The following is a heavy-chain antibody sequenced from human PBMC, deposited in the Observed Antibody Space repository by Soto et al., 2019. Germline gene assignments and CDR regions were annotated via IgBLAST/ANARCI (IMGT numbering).Heavy chain of an antibody. CDR1: GFVFKDSS. CDR2: ISDRAYSYAT. CDR3: SRLISAAHDY. Sequence: EVLLVESGGGMVQPGGSLKLSCAASGFVFKDSSIHWVRQASGKGLEWVGRISDRAYSYATAYAESVKGRFTISRDDSNNTAYLRMSGLKTEDTAIYYCSRLISAAHDYWGQGTLVTVSS. V-gene: IGHV3-73*01. J-gene: IGHJ4*02. D-gene: IGHD3-10*01.